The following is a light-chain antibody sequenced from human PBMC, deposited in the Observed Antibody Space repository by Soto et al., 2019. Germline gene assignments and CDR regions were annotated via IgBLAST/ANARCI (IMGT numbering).Light chain of an antibody. CDR1: QSVNSK. J-gene: IGKJ1*01. Sequence: EIVMTQSPATLSVSPGERSTLAFRASQSVNSKLAWYQQKPGRAPRLLIYGASNRATGIPDRFSGSGSGTDFTLTISRLEPEDFAVYYCQQYGSSGTFGQGTKVDIK. CDR3: QQYGSSGT. V-gene: IGKV3-20*01. CDR2: GAS.